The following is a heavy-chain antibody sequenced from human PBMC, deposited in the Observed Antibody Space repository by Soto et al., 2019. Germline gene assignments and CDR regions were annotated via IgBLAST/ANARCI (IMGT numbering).Heavy chain of an antibody. CDR3: VRDRAFFDTTDY. CDR1: GFTFSNFW. CDR2: ISYDGGDK. J-gene: IGHJ4*01. V-gene: IGHV3-30-3*01. D-gene: IGHD1-26*01. Sequence: GGSLILSCAASGFTFSNFWMHWVRQTPGKGLEWVADISYDGGDKYYADSVKGRFTISRDNSKNTLYLQMNSLRPEDTSVYYCVRDRAFFDTTDYWGHGTLVTV.